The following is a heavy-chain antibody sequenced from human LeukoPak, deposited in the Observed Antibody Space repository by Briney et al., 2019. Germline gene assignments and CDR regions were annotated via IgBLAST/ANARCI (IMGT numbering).Heavy chain of an antibody. CDR1: GFTFSTYA. D-gene: IGHD3-22*01. V-gene: IGHV3-23*01. CDR3: ARGNYYYDSSGSDAFDI. CDR2: ISDSGAET. Sequence: GGSLRLSCAASGFTFSTYAMSWVRQAPGKGLEWVSAISDSGAETYYADSVKGRFTISRDNSKNTVHLQMNSLRADDTAVYYCARGNYYYDSSGSDAFDIWGQGTMVTVSS. J-gene: IGHJ3*02.